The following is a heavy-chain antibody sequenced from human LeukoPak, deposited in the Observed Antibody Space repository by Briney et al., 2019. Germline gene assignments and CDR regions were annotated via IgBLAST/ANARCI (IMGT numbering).Heavy chain of an antibody. CDR3: ARDPNYYDSSGPPDY. V-gene: IGHV1-2*02. CDR2: INPNSGGT. J-gene: IGHJ4*02. CDR1: GYTFTGYY. Sequence: ASVKVSCKASGYTFTGYYMHWVRQAPGQGLERMGWINPNSGGTNYAQKFQGRVTMTRDTSISTAYMELSRLRSDDTAVYYCARDPNYYDSSGPPDYWGQGTLVTVSS. D-gene: IGHD3-22*01.